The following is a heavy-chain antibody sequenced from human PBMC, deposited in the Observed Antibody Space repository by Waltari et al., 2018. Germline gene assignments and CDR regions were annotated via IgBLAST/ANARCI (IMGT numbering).Heavy chain of an antibody. Sequence: EVQLLESGGGLVQPGGSLRLSCAASGFTFSSYAMSWVRAAPGKGLEWVSAISGSGGRTYYADSVKGRFTISRDNSKNTLYLQMNSLRAEDTAVYYCAKDGYSSSWSPYYYYGMDVWGQGTTVTVSS. CDR1: GFTFSSYA. CDR2: ISGSGGRT. V-gene: IGHV3-23*01. J-gene: IGHJ6*02. D-gene: IGHD6-13*01. CDR3: AKDGYSSSWSPYYYYGMDV.